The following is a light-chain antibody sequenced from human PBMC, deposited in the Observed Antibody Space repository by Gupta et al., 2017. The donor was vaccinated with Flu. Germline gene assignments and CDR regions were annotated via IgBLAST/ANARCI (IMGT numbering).Light chain of an antibody. CDR1: SSNIGSNY. J-gene: IGLJ3*02. V-gene: IGLV1-47*01. CDR3: ATGDDSLSVGV. CDR2: RNN. Sequence: QSVLTQPPSASGTPGQRVTISCSGSSSNIGSNYVYWYQQLPGTAPKLLIYRNNQRPSGVPDRFSGSKSGTSASLAISGLRSEDEADYYCATGDDSLSVGVFGGGTKLTVL.